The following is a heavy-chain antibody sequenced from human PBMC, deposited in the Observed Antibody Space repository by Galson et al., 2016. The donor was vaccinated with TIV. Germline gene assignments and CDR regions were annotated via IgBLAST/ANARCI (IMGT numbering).Heavy chain of an antibody. J-gene: IGHJ4*02. CDR1: GFTFSTDA. CDR2: ISYDGSNK. D-gene: IGHD2-21*02. Sequence: SLRLSCAAPGFTFSTDAMHWVRQAPGKGLEWVADISYDGSNKYYAASVKGRFTISRDNSKNTLDLQMNSLRAEDTAVYYCARQTGCGGDCYYFDFRGQGTLVTVSS. CDR3: ARQTGCGGDCYYFDF. V-gene: IGHV3-30*01.